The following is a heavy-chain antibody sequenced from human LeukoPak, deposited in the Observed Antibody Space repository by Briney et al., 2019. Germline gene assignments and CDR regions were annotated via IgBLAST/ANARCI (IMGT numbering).Heavy chain of an antibody. D-gene: IGHD2-21*01. CDR2: ISADNGNT. V-gene: IGHV1-18*01. J-gene: IGHJ1*01. CDR1: GYTFTSYG. CDR3: ARVPYCGGDCYSEYFQH. Sequence: ASVKVSCKASGYTFTSYGISWVRQAPGQGLEWMGWISADNGNTNYAQKLQGRVTITADESTSTAYMELSSLRSEDTAVYYCARVPYCGGDCYSEYFQHWGQGTLVTVSS.